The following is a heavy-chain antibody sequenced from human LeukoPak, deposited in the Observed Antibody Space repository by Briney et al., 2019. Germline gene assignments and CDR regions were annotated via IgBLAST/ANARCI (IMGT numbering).Heavy chain of an antibody. CDR1: GFTFSSYS. V-gene: IGHV3-21*01. J-gene: IGHJ4*02. CDR3: AKDGGMITFGGVIGNYYFDY. CDR2: ISSSSSYI. D-gene: IGHD3-16*02. Sequence: GGSLRLSCAASGFTFSSYSMNWVRQAPGKGLEWVSSISSSSSYIYYADSVKGRFTISRDNAKNSLYLQMNSLRAEDTAVYYCAKDGGMITFGGVIGNYYFDYWGQGTLVTVSS.